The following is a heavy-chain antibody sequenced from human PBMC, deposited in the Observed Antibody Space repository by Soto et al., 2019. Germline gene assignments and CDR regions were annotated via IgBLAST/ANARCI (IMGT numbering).Heavy chain of an antibody. D-gene: IGHD3-9*01. CDR1: GHAIPRSY. V-gene: IGHV1-46*01. CDR3: ASRDPDILNAYGSRREV. J-gene: IGHJ6*02. CDR2: INLSAGST. Sequence: ASVQVPWEESGHAIPRSYRHLVQHATGHGLEWIGIINLSAGSTSYAQKFQGRVTITRDTSTSTVYMDMSSLRSEDTAVYYCASRDPDILNAYGSRREVWCRGKTVTVS.